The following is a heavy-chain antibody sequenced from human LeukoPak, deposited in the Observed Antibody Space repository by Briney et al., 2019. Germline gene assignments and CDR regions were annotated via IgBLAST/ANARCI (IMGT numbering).Heavy chain of an antibody. CDR3: ARTYYDFWSGSDD. Sequence: PSETLSLTCTVSGGPIRSYYWLWLRQPAGKGLVWIGRIFGSGNTNYNPSLKSRVTMSVDTSRNQFSLKLSSVTAADTAVYYCARTYYDFWSGSDDWGQGTLVTVSS. CDR2: IFGSGNT. V-gene: IGHV4-4*07. J-gene: IGHJ4*02. D-gene: IGHD3-3*01. CDR1: GGPIRSYY.